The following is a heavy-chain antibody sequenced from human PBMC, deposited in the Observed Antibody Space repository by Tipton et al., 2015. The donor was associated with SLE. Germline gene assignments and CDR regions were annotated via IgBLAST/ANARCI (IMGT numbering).Heavy chain of an antibody. D-gene: IGHD6-13*01. CDR2: INHSGIT. CDR3: AGAVGTAAGLRDY. V-gene: IGHV4-34*01. J-gene: IGHJ4*02. Sequence: TLSLTCAVYGGSFSGHSWSWIRQPPGKGLEWIGEINHSGITNSNPSLKSRLIISVDTSKHQSSLKLRAVTASDTAVYYCAGAVGTAAGLRDYWGQGTLVTVSS. CDR1: GGSFSGHS.